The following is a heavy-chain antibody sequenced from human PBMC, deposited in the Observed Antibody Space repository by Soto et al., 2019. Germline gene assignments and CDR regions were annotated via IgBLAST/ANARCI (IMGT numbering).Heavy chain of an antibody. CDR3: ANLDPTPFLLDI. V-gene: IGHV3-30*18. CDR1: GFTFSSYG. Sequence: PGGSLRLSCAASGFTFSSYGMHWVRQAPGKGLEWVAVISYDGNNKYYADSVKGRFTISRDNSKNTLYLQMNSLRAEDTAVYYCANLDPTPFLLDIWGQGTMVTVSS. J-gene: IGHJ3*02. D-gene: IGHD3-3*01. CDR2: ISYDGNNK.